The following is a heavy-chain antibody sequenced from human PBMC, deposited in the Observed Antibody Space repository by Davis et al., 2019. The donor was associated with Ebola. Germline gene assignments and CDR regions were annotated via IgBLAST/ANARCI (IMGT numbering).Heavy chain of an antibody. D-gene: IGHD6-13*01. Sequence: MPSETLSLTCTVSGGSISSYYWSWIRQPPGKGLEWIGSIYHSGSTYSNPSLKSRVTISVDTSKNQFSLKLSSVTAADTAVYYCARLYSSSWYEGMDVWGQGTTVTVSS. CDR3: ARLYSSSWYEGMDV. CDR1: GGSISSYY. V-gene: IGHV4-39*07. J-gene: IGHJ6*02. CDR2: IYHSGST.